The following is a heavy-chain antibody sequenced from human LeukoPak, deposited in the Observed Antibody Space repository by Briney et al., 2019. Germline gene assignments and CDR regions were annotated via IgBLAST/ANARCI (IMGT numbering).Heavy chain of an antibody. CDR2: INLNGDSS. J-gene: IGHJ3*02. Sequence: GGSLRHSRAASRFTLVDYVMSWVRPAPGRRVEWVSGINLNGDSSGYADSVQGRFTLSRENALNTLYLQIKRPRDEETASYFCSRGELERRAGAFDMWGEGRMVTVSS. D-gene: IGHD1-1*01. V-gene: IGHV3-20*04. CDR1: RFTLVDYV. CDR3: SRGELERRAGAFDM.